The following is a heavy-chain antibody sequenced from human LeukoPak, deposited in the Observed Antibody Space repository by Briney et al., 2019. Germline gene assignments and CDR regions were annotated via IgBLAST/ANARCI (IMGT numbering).Heavy chain of an antibody. CDR1: GGTFSGYA. V-gene: IGHV1-69*13. CDR3: ARDGLDGEFAYMDV. J-gene: IGHJ6*03. Sequence: GASVKVSCKASGGTFSGYAISWVRQAPGQGLEWRGGIIPIFGTANYAQKFQGRVTITADESTSTAYMELSSLRSEDTAVYYCARDGLDGEFAYMDVWGKGTTVTISS. D-gene: IGHD3-10*01. CDR2: IIPIFGTA.